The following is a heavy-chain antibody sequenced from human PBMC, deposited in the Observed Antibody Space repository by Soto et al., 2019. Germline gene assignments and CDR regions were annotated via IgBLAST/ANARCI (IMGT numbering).Heavy chain of an antibody. D-gene: IGHD6-6*01. J-gene: IGHJ2*01. CDR1: GGSISSGGYS. V-gene: IGHV4-30-2*01. CDR3: ARSYSRSSEWYFDL. CDR2: IYHSGST. Sequence: ASETLSLTCAVSGGSISSGGYSWSWIRQPPGKGLEWIGYIYHSGSTYYNPSLKSRVTISVDRSKNQFSLKLSSVTAADTAVYYCARSYSRSSEWYFDLWGRGTRVTVSS.